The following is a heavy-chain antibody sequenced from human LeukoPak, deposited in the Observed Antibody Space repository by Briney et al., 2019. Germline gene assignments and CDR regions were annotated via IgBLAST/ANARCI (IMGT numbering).Heavy chain of an antibody. CDR3: ARGINWNDPGDPYYYMDV. CDR1: GFTCSSYT. J-gene: IGHJ6*03. Sequence: PGGSLRLSCAASGFTCSSYTMKWVRQAPGKGLEWVSSISSSSTNIYYADSVRGRFTISRDNAKNSLYLQMNSLRAEDTALYYCARGINWNDPGDPYYYMDVWGKGTTVTVSS. CDR2: ISSSSTNI. D-gene: IGHD1-20*01. V-gene: IGHV3-21*01.